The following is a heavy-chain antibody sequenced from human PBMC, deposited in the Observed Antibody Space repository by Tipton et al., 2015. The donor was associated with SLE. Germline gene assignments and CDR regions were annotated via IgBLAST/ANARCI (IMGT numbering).Heavy chain of an antibody. CDR1: GFTFSSYG. J-gene: IGHJ4*02. CDR3: AKDEGYFDWSISVGY. Sequence: SLRLSCAASGFTFSSYGMHWVRQAPGKGLEWVAFIRYDGSNKYYADSVKGRFTISRDNSKNTLYLQMNSLRAEDTAVYYCAKDEGYFDWSISVGYWGQGTLVTVSS. V-gene: IGHV3-30*02. CDR2: IRYDGSNK. D-gene: IGHD3-9*01.